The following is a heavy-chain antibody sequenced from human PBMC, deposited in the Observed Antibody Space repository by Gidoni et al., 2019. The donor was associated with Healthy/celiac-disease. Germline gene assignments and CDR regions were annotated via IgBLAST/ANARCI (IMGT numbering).Heavy chain of an antibody. CDR3: ARHSGDFWSGYYTWYYFDY. CDR1: GSSFTSYW. D-gene: IGHD3-3*01. V-gene: IGHV5-51*01. CDR2: IYPGDSDT. J-gene: IGHJ4*02. Sequence: EVQLVQSGAEVKKPGVSLMISCTGAGSSFTSYWIGWVRQMPGKGLEWMGIIYPGDSDTRYSPSFQGQVTISADKSISTAYLQWSSLKASDTAMYYCARHSGDFWSGYYTWYYFDYWGQGTLVTVSS.